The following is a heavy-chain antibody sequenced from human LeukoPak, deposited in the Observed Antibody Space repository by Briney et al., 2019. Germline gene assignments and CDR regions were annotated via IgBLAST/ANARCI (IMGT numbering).Heavy chain of an antibody. Sequence: ASVKVSCKVSGYTLTELSMHWVRQAPGQGLEWLGLITPSGDNTWYAQKFHRRVTMTRDLSTSTDYLELSSLIYDDTAVYYCARDNSVGDYAWWFDPWGQGTLVTVSS. J-gene: IGHJ5*02. CDR3: ARDNSVGDYAWWFDP. V-gene: IGHV1-46*01. D-gene: IGHD1-26*01. CDR1: GYTLTELS. CDR2: ITPSGDNT.